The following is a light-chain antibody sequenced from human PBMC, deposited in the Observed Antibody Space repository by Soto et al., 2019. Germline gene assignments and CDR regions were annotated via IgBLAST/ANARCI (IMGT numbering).Light chain of an antibody. V-gene: IGKV3-20*01. Sequence: EIVLTQSPGTLSLSPGERATLSCRASQSVSSSYLAWYQQKPGQAPRLLIYGASSRATGIPDKFSGSGSGTDFTLTISRLAPEDFGVYDCQQYGSSPLTFGGGTKVEIK. CDR3: QQYGSSPLT. CDR2: GAS. CDR1: QSVSSSY. J-gene: IGKJ4*01.